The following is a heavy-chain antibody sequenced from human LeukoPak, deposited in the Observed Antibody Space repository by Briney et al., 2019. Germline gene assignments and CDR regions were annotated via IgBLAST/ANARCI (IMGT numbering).Heavy chain of an antibody. D-gene: IGHD3-10*01. Sequence: ASVKVSCKASGYTFTSYGISWVRQAPGQGLEWMGWISAYNGNTNYAQKLQGRVTMTTDTSTSTAYMELRSLRSDDTAVYYCARVGTIIMVRGVIQRRSDPQDYWGQGTLVTVSS. CDR1: GYTFTSYG. J-gene: IGHJ4*02. CDR3: ARVGTIIMVRGVIQRRSDPQDY. CDR2: ISAYNGNT. V-gene: IGHV1-18*01.